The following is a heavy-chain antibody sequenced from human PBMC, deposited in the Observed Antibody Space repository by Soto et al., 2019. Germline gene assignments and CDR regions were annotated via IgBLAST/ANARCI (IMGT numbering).Heavy chain of an antibody. CDR1: GGSISSYY. Sequence: QVQLQESGPGLVKPSETLSLTCTVSGGSISSYYWTWIRQPPGKGLEYIGYIYHTGSTSYNPSLKSRVTIPVDTSKSQFSLKVTSVTAADTAVYYCVGDGSGRRFDPWGQGILVTVSS. CDR3: VGDGSGRRFDP. D-gene: IGHD3-10*01. CDR2: IYHTGST. J-gene: IGHJ5*02. V-gene: IGHV4-59*01.